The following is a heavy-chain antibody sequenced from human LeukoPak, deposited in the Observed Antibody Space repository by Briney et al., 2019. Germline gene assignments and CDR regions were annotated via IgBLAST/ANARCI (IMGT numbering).Heavy chain of an antibody. V-gene: IGHV3-11*03. CDR3: ARSRSYYPADY. D-gene: IGHD1-26*01. J-gene: IGHJ4*02. Sequence: GGSLRLSCAASGFTFSDYYMSWIRQAPGKGLEWVSYISSRNTYTNYAGSLKGRFAISRDDAKNSLYLQVSSLRAEDTAVYYCARSRSYYPADYWGQGAPVTVSS. CDR2: ISSRNTYT. CDR1: GFTFSDYY.